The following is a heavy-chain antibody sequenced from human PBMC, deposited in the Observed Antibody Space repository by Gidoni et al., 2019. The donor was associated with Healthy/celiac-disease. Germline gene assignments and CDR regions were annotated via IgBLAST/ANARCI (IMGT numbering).Heavy chain of an antibody. V-gene: IGHV3-21*01. D-gene: IGHD3-9*01. CDR2: ISSSSSYI. CDR1: GFTFRSYS. CDR3: ARDHHYDILTGYSPFDY. J-gene: IGHJ4*02. Sequence: EVQLVESGGGLVKPGGSLRLSCAASGFTFRSYSMNWVRQAPGKGLEWVSSISSSSSYIYYADSVKGRFTISRDNAKNSLYLQMNSLRAEDTAVYYCARDHHYDILTGYSPFDYWGQGTLVTVSS.